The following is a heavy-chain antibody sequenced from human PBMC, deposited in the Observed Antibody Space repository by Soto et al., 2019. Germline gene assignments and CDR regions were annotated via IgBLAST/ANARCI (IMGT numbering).Heavy chain of an antibody. CDR1: GYTFTSYD. V-gene: IGHV1-8*01. Sequence: ASVKVSCKASGYTFTSYDINWVRQAPGQGLEWMGWMNASSGNTEYAQKFQGRVTITRDTSASTAYMELSSLRSEDTAVYYCARSLDRSSGLLFDYWGQGTLVTVSS. CDR2: MNASSGNT. D-gene: IGHD6-19*01. CDR3: ARSLDRSSGLLFDY. J-gene: IGHJ4*02.